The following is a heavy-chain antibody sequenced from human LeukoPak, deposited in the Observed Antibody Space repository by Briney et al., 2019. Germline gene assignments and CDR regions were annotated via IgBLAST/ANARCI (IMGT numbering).Heavy chain of an antibody. CDR1: GGSISSNSYY. J-gene: IGHJ6*03. D-gene: IGHD1-26*01. CDR3: ARGTGGSYLHYYYYYMDV. V-gene: IGHV4-39*07. CDR2: IYYSGST. Sequence: SETLSLTCTVSGGSISSNSYYWGWIRQPPGKGLEWIGSIYYSGSTYYNPSLKSRVTISVDTSKNQFSLKLSSVTAADTAVYYCARGTGGSYLHYYYYYMDVWGKGTTVTVSS.